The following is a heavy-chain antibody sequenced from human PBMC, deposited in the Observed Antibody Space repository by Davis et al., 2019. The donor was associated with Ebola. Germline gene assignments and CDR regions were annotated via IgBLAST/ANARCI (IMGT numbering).Heavy chain of an antibody. CDR3: ARDPGYCSCGRCYSAALDY. J-gene: IGHJ4*02. Sequence: ASVKVSCKASGYTFTSYGISWVRQAPGQGLEWMGWISAYNGNTNYAQKLQGRVTMTTDTSTSTAYMELRSLRSDDTAVYYCARDPGYCSCGRCYSAALDYWGQGTLVTVSS. V-gene: IGHV1-18*01. CDR2: ISAYNGNT. D-gene: IGHD2-15*01. CDR1: GYTFTSYG.